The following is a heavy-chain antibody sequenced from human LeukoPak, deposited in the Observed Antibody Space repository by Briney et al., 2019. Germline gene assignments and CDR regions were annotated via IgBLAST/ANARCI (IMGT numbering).Heavy chain of an antibody. CDR3: ARDVREARPLRFLERYYYYMDV. D-gene: IGHD3-3*01. J-gene: IGHJ6*03. V-gene: IGHV3-30*04. CDR1: GFTFSSYA. CDR2: ISYDGSNK. Sequence: GGSLRLSCAASGFTFSSYAMHWVRQAPGKGLEWVAVISYDGSNKYYADSVKGRFTISRDNAKNSLYLQMNSLRAEDTAVYYCARDVREARPLRFLERYYYYMDVWGKGTTVTVSS.